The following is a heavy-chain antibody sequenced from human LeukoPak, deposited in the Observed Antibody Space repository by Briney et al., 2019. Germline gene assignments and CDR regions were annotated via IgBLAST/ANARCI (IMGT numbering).Heavy chain of an antibody. CDR3: ARGLDAFDI. CDR1: GYTFTGYY. CDR2: VNPNNGVP. Sequence: GASVKVSCKASGYTFTGYYMHWVRQAPGQGLEWMGRVNPNNGVPNYAQKFQGRVTMTRDTSISTAYMELSRLRSDDTAVYYCARGLDAFDIWGQGTMVTVSS. J-gene: IGHJ3*02. V-gene: IGHV1-2*06.